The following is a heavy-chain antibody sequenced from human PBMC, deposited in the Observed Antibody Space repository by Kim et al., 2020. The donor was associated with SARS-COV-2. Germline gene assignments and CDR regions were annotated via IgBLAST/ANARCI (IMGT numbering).Heavy chain of an antibody. CDR1: GGSISSYY. J-gene: IGHJ5*02. V-gene: IGHV4-59*13. Sequence: SETLSLTCTVSGGSISSYYWSWIRQPPGKGLEWIGYIYYSGSTNYNPSLKSRVTISVDTSKNQFSLKLSSVTAADTAVYYCARAPGCIAAEVGFDPWGQG. CDR3: ARAPGCIAAEVGFDP. CDR2: IYYSGST. D-gene: IGHD6-13*01.